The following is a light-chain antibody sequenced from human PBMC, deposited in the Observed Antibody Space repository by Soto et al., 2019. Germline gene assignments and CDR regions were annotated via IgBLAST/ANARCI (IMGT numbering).Light chain of an antibody. CDR1: QSIRSW. CDR3: QQYHAYPYT. Sequence: DLQMTQSPSALSASLGARVTITCRATQSIRSWLTWYQQKPGRAPKLLIYDASNLVSRVPSRLSGSGSGTEFPLTISNLQPDDSAAYHCQQYHAYPYTFCLGTMLEIE. CDR2: DAS. V-gene: IGKV1-5*01. J-gene: IGKJ2*01.